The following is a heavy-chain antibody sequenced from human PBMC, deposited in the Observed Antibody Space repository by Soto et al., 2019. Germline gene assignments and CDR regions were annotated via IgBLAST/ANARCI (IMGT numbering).Heavy chain of an antibody. CDR2: IYHSGNT. V-gene: IGHV4-4*02. Sequence: QVQLQESGPGLVKPSGTLSLTCAVSGGSISSSNWWTWVRQPPGKGLEWIGEIYHSGNTNYNPSLKSRVTMAVDKSRNQFSLKLSSETAADTAVYYCARRWGEGRVDYWGQGTLVTVSS. CDR1: GGSISSSNW. CDR3: ARRWGEGRVDY. D-gene: IGHD3-10*01. J-gene: IGHJ4*02.